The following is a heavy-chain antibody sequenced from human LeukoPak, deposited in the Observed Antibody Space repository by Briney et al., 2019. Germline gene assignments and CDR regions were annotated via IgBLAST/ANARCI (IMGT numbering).Heavy chain of an antibody. CDR2: IYSGGST. CDR1: GFTVSSNY. D-gene: IGHD6-13*01. CDR3: AREVAAAVYFDY. J-gene: IGHJ4*02. V-gene: IGHV3-53*01. Sequence: GGSLRPSCAASGFTVSSNYMSWVRQAPGKGLEWVSVIYSGGSTYYADSVKGRFTISRDNSKNTLYLQMNSLRAEDTAVYYCAREVAAAVYFDYWGQGTLVTVSS.